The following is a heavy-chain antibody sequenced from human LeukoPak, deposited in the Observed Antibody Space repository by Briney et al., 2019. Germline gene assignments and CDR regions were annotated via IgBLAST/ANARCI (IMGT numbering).Heavy chain of an antibody. V-gene: IGHV4-39*01. J-gene: IGHJ4*02. CDR2: IYYSGSA. CDR3: ARHWVVTPNY. D-gene: IGHD4-23*01. CDR1: GGSISNSSYY. Sequence: SETLSLTCFVSGGSISNSSYYWGWIRQPPGKGPEWIGSIYYSGSAYYNPSLKSRVTISVDTSKNQFSLKLTSVTAADTAVYYCARHWVVTPNYWGQGTLVTVSS.